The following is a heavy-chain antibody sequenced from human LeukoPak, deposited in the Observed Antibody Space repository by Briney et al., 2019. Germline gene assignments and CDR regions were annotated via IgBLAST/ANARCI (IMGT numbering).Heavy chain of an antibody. Sequence: SETLSLTCTVSGGSISSSSYYWGWIRQPPGKGLEWIGSIYYSGSTNYNPSLKSRVTISVDTSKNQFSLKLSSVTAADTAVYYCARLGLYYDSSGPSIDAFDIWGQGTMVTVSS. CDR3: ARLGLYYDSSGPSIDAFDI. CDR2: IYYSGST. CDR1: GGSISSSSYY. J-gene: IGHJ3*02. V-gene: IGHV4-39*07. D-gene: IGHD3-22*01.